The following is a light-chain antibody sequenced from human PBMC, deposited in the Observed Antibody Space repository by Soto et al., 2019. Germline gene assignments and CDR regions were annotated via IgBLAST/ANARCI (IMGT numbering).Light chain of an antibody. CDR1: SSNIGAGYD. J-gene: IGLJ3*02. V-gene: IGLV1-40*01. CDR2: GNS. CDR3: QSYDSSLSGSV. Sequence: QSVLTQPPSVSGAPGQRVTISCTGSSSNIGAGYDVHWYQQLPGTAPKLLIYGNSNRPSGVPDRFSGSKSGTSASLAITGLHAEDEADYHCQSYDSSLSGSVFGGGTKVTVL.